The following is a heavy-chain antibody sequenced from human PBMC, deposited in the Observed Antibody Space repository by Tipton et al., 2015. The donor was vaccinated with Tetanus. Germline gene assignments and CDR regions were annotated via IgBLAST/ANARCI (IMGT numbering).Heavy chain of an antibody. Sequence: QLVQSGAEVKKPGASVKVSCKASGYTFTSYAMHWVRQAPGQRLEWMGWINAGNGNTKYSQKFQGRVTITRDTSASTAYMELSSLRSEDTAVYYCARDKIAAAVPLNYWGQGTLVTVSS. V-gene: IGHV1-3*01. D-gene: IGHD6-13*01. CDR1: GYTFTSYA. J-gene: IGHJ4*02. CDR3: ARDKIAAAVPLNY. CDR2: INAGNGNT.